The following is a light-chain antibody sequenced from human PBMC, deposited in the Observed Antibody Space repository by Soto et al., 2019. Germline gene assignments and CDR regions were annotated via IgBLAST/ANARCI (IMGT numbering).Light chain of an antibody. V-gene: IGKV3-20*01. CDR2: GAS. Sequence: EIVLTQSPGTLSLSPGERATLSCRASQSVSSSYLAWYQQKPGQAPRLLIYGASSRATGIPDRFSGSGSGTDFPLTISRLEREDFAVYYCQQYGSSPWTFGQGTKVEIK. J-gene: IGKJ1*01. CDR1: QSVSSSY. CDR3: QQYGSSPWT.